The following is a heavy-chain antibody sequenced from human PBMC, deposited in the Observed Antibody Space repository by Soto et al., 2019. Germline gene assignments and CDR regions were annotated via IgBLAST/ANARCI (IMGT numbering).Heavy chain of an antibody. Sequence: ASVKVCCKASGGTFSSYAISWVRQAPGQGLEWMGGIIPIFGTANYAQKFQGRVTITADESTSTAYMELSSLRSEDTAVYYCVSGGSHQRYYFDYWGQATLVTVST. J-gene: IGHJ4*02. D-gene: IGHD2-15*01. V-gene: IGHV1-69*13. CDR3: VSGGSHQRYYFDY. CDR2: IIPIFGTA. CDR1: GGTFSSYA.